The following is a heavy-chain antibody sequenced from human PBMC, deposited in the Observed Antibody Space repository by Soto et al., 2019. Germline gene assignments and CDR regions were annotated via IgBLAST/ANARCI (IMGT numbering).Heavy chain of an antibody. J-gene: IGHJ6*02. CDR3: ASFSTSSLDYYYYGMDF. CDR2: ISGSGGST. Sequence: PGGSLRLSCAASGFTFSSYAMSWVRQAPGKGLEWVSAISGSGGSTYYADSVKGRFTISRDNSKNTLYLQMNSLRAEDTAVYYYASFSTSSLDYYYYGMDFWGQGTTVTVSS. CDR1: GFTFSSYA. D-gene: IGHD2-2*01. V-gene: IGHV3-23*01.